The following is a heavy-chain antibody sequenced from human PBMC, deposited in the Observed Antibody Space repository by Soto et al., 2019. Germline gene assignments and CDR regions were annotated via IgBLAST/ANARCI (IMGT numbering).Heavy chain of an antibody. V-gene: IGHV4-31*03. CDR3: ARLLHCKTTSCYFDY. CDR2: IYYSGST. Sequence: SETLSLTCTVSGGSISSGGYYWSWIRQHPGKGLVWIGYIYYSGSTYYNPSLKSRVTISEDTSKNQFSLKLSSVTAADTAVFYCARLLHCKTTSCYFDYWGQGTLVTVSS. J-gene: IGHJ4*02. D-gene: IGHD2-2*01. CDR1: GGSISSGGYY.